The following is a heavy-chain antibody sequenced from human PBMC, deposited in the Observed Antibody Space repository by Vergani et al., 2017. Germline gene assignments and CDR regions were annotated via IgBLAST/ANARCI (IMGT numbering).Heavy chain of an antibody. V-gene: IGHV3-21*01. J-gene: IGHJ6*02. CDR1: GFTFSSYS. CDR2: ISSSSYI. Sequence: EVQLVESGGGLVKPGGSLRLSCAASGFTFSSYSMNWVRQAPGKGLEWVSSISSSSYIYYADSVKGRFTISRDNAKNSLYLQMNSLRAEDTAVYYCARDLYYGSGSLARSYYYYGMDVWGQGTTVTVSS. CDR3: ARDLYYGSGSLARSYYYYGMDV. D-gene: IGHD3-10*01.